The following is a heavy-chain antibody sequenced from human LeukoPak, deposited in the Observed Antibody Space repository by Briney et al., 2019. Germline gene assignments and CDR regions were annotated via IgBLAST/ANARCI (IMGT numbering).Heavy chain of an antibody. CDR3: AICIAVAGTLDY. Sequence: ASVKVSCKASGYTFTSYGISSVRQAPGQGLEWMGWISAYNGNTNYAQKLQGRVTMTTDTSTSTAYMELRSLRSDDTAVYYCAICIAVAGTLDYWGQGTLVTVSS. V-gene: IGHV1-18*01. CDR2: ISAYNGNT. D-gene: IGHD6-19*01. J-gene: IGHJ4*02. CDR1: GYTFTSYG.